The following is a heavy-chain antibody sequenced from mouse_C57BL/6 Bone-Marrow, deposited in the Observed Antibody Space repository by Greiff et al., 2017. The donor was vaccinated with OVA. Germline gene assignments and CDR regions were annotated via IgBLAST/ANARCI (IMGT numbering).Heavy chain of an antibody. D-gene: IGHD4-1*01. Sequence: EVKLMESGGGLVQPGGSLKLSCAASGFTFSDYYLYWVRQTPEKRLEWVAYISNGGGSTYYPDTVKGRFPLSRDNAKNTLYLKMSRLKSEDTAMYYCARHNWVPFAYWGQGTLVTVSA. CDR3: ARHNWVPFAY. V-gene: IGHV5-12*01. CDR2: ISNGGGST. J-gene: IGHJ3*01. CDR1: GFTFSDYY.